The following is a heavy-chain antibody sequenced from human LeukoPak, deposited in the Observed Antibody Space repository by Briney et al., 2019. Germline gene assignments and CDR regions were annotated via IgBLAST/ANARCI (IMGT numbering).Heavy chain of an antibody. CDR3: AKGADRSSSWRYYAFGI. CDR1: GFTFSSYG. J-gene: IGHJ3*02. D-gene: IGHD6-13*01. CDR2: ISGSGGST. V-gene: IGHV3-23*01. Sequence: GGSLRLSCAASGFTFSSYGMSWVRQAPGKGLEWVSAISGSGGSTYYADSVKGRFTISRDNSKNTLYLQMNSLRAEDTAVYYCAKGADRSSSWRYYAFGIWGQGTMVTVSS.